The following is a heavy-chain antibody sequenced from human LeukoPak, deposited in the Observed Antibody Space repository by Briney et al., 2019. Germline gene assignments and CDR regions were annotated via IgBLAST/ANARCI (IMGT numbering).Heavy chain of an antibody. Sequence: GGSLRLSCSASGFTFDDHAMHWVRQAPGKGLEWVAGISWNSGIIDYADSVKGRFTISRDNAKSSLYLQMNSLRPEDTAFYYCTKDRLFLYDALDIWGQGTMVTVSS. D-gene: IGHD2-21*01. CDR1: GFTFDDHA. V-gene: IGHV3-9*01. CDR3: TKDRLFLYDALDI. CDR2: ISWNSGII. J-gene: IGHJ3*02.